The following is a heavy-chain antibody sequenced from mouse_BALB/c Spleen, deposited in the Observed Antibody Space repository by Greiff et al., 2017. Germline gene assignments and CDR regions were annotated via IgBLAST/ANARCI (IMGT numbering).Heavy chain of an antibody. CDR1: GFNIKDTY. CDR3: ARSSYGDDGTAY. D-gene: IGHD2-14*01. V-gene: IGHV14-3*02. J-gene: IGHJ3*01. Sequence: VQLQQSGAELVKPGASVKLSCTASGFNIKDTYMHWVKQRPEQGLEWIGRIDPANGNTKYDPKFQGKATITADTSSNTDYLQLSSLTSEDTAVYYCARSSYGDDGTAYWGQGTLVTVSA. CDR2: IDPANGNT.